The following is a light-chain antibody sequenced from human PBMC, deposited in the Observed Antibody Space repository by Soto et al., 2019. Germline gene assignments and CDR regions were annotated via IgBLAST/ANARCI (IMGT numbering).Light chain of an antibody. Sequence: EIVMTQSPATLSVSPGERATLSCRASQSVSSNLAWYQQKPGQAPRLLIYGASTRATGIPARFSGSGSGTDFTLTISSLQSEDLAVYYCQQDNNWPRAFVQGTKLEIK. CDR1: QSVSSN. CDR2: GAS. J-gene: IGKJ2*01. CDR3: QQDNNWPRA. V-gene: IGKV3-15*01.